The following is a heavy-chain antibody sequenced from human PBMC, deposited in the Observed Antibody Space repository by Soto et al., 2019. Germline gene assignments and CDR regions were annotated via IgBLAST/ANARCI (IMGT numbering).Heavy chain of an antibody. CDR2: ISYDGSNK. Sequence: GGSRRLSCAASGFTFSSYAMHWVRQAPGKGLEWVAVISYDGSNKYYADSVKGRFTISRDNSKNTLYLQMNSLRAEDTAVHYCARDHGATTYYYYYGTDVWGQGTTVTVSS. J-gene: IGHJ6*02. CDR1: GFTFSSYA. CDR3: ARDHGATTYYYYYGTDV. D-gene: IGHD5-12*01. V-gene: IGHV3-30-3*01.